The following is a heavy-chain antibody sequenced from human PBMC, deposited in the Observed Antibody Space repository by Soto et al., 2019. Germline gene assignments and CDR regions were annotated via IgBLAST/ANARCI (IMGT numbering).Heavy chain of an antibody. Sequence: SETLSLTCTVSGGSISSYYWSWVRQPPGKGLEWIGYIYYSGSTNYNPSLKSRVTISVDTSKNQFSLKLSSVTAADTAVYYCARGYDSSGYYFPLFDYWGQGTLVTVS. J-gene: IGHJ4*02. D-gene: IGHD3-22*01. CDR2: IYYSGST. CDR3: ARGYDSSGYYFPLFDY. V-gene: IGHV4-59*01. CDR1: GGSISSYY.